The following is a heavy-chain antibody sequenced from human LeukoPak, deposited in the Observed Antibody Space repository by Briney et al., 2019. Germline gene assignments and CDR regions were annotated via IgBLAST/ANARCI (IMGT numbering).Heavy chain of an antibody. CDR3: ARGGITIFGGIIYQDY. CDR2: ISGGATRT. Sequence: GGSLRLSCAASGFAFTNYAMAWVRQAPGKGLEWVSGISGGATRTYYADSVRGRFTIFRDNSMNTLYLQMNSVRAEDTAFYYCARGGITIFGGIIYQDYWGQGTLVTVSS. V-gene: IGHV3-23*01. CDR1: GFAFTNYA. D-gene: IGHD3-3*01. J-gene: IGHJ4*02.